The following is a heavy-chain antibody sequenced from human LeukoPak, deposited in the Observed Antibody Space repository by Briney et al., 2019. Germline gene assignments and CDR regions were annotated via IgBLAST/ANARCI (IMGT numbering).Heavy chain of an antibody. Sequence: GESLKISCKGSGYSYSTYWIAWVRQLPGKGLEWMGFIFPGDSDTRYSPSFEGQVTVSADRSINTAYLQWRSLKASDTAMYYCARRDSSGWYSPFDYWGQGTLVTVSP. V-gene: IGHV5-51*01. CDR1: GYSYSTYW. CDR3: ARRDSSGWYSPFDY. CDR2: IFPGDSDT. J-gene: IGHJ4*02. D-gene: IGHD6-19*01.